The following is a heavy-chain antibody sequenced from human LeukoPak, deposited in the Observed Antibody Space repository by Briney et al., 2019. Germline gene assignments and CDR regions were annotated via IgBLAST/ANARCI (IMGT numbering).Heavy chain of an antibody. Sequence: SETLSLTCTVSGGSISSGDYYWSWIRQPPGKGLEWIGYIYYSGSTNYNPSLKSRVTISLDTSKNQFSLKLNSVTAADTAMYYCARSFSPNYYDLLDYWGQGTLVTVSS. CDR2: IYYSGST. CDR3: ARSFSPNYYDLLDY. CDR1: GGSISSGDYY. V-gene: IGHV4-61*08. D-gene: IGHD3-22*01. J-gene: IGHJ4*02.